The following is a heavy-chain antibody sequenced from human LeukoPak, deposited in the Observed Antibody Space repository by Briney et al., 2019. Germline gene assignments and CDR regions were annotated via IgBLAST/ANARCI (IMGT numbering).Heavy chain of an antibody. V-gene: IGHV1-69*05. J-gene: IGHJ6*03. CDR1: GGAFSGYA. CDR3: ARAPYGVYSVDFYSYYMDV. CDR2: TVPL. Sequence: SVKVSCKASGGAFSGYAVIWVRQAPGQGLEWMGGTVPLKYAQKFQGRVTFTTDESSSTAFMELSRLTSEDTAVYFCARAPYGVYSVDFYSYYMDVWGKGTTVIVSS. D-gene: IGHD4/OR15-4a*01.